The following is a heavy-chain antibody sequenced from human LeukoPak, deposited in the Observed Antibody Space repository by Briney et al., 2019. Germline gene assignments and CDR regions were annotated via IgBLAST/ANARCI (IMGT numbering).Heavy chain of an antibody. CDR1: GFTFISYA. J-gene: IGHJ6*02. V-gene: IGHV3-30-3*01. CDR2: ISYDGSNK. D-gene: IGHD3-10*01. Sequence: GGSLRLSCAASGFTFISYAMHWVRQAPGKGLEWVAVISYDGSNKYYADSVKGRFTISRDNSKNTLYLQMNSLRAEDTAVYYCARVNGSGSYYYYYGMDVWGQGTTVTVSS. CDR3: ARVNGSGSYYYYYGMDV.